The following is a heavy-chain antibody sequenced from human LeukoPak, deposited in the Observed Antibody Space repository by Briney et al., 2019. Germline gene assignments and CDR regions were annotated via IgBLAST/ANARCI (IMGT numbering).Heavy chain of an antibody. J-gene: IGHJ4*02. V-gene: IGHV3-9*01. D-gene: IGHD5-12*01. CDR3: AKDMLEDIASTTLDY. Sequence: PGRSLRLSCAASGFTFDDYAMHWIRQAPGKGLEWVSGISWNSGSIGYADSVKGRFTISRDNAKNSLYLQMNSLRAEDTALYYCAKDMLEDIASTTLDYWGQGTLVTVSS. CDR2: ISWNSGSI. CDR1: GFTFDDYA.